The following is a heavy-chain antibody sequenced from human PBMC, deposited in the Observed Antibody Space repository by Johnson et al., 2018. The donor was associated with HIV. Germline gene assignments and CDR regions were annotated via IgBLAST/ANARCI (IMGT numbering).Heavy chain of an antibody. Sequence: VQLVESGGVVVQPGGSLRLSCAASGFTFDDYSMHWVRQAPGKGLEWVSLMSWDGGSTYYADSVKGRVSISRDNSKSSLYLQMNSLRTEDTALYYCAKGSSQWGELDDAFDIWGQGTMVTVSS. CDR2: MSWDGGST. V-gene: IGHV3-43*01. CDR3: AKGSSQWGELDDAFDI. CDR1: GFTFDDYS. J-gene: IGHJ3*02. D-gene: IGHD2-15*01.